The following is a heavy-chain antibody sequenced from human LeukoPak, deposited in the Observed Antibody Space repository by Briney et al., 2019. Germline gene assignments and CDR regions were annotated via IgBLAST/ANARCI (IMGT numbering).Heavy chain of an antibody. CDR1: GGSISSSSYY. Sequence: SETLSLTCTVSGGSISSSSYYWGWIRQPPGKGLEWIGSIYYSGSTYYNPSLKSRVTISVDTSKNQFSLKLSSATAADTAVYYCARLGGPDAFDIWGQGTMVTVSS. D-gene: IGHD3-10*01. V-gene: IGHV4-39*01. CDR3: ARLGGPDAFDI. J-gene: IGHJ3*02. CDR2: IYYSGST.